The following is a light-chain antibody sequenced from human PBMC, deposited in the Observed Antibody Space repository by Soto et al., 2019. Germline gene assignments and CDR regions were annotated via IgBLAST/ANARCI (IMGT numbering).Light chain of an antibody. CDR3: QQYGSSPLLT. CDR1: QSVSSSNY. V-gene: IGKV3-20*01. J-gene: IGKJ4*01. Sequence: EIVLTQSPGTLSLSPGERATLSCRASQSVSSSNYLAWYQRRPGQAPRLLIYGASNRATGIPDRFSGSASGTDFTLTISRLEPEDVAVYYCQQYGSSPLLTFGGGTKVEIK. CDR2: GAS.